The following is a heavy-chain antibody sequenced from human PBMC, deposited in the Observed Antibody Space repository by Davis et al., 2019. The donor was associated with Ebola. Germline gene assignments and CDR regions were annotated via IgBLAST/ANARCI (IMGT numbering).Heavy chain of an antibody. D-gene: IGHD3-3*01. CDR3: ARGGYYDFWSGYSIDY. V-gene: IGHV1-2*06. CDR2: INPNSGGT. Sequence: AASVKVSCKTSGYTFTGHYIQWVRQAPGQGLEWMGRINPNSGGTNYAQKFQGRVTMTRDTSISTAYMELSRLRSDDTAVYYCARGGYYDFWSGYSIDYWGQGTLVTVSS. CDR1: GYTFTGHY. J-gene: IGHJ4*02.